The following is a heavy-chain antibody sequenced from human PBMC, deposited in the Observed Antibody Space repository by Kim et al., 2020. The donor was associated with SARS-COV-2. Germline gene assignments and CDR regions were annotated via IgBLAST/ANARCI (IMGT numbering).Heavy chain of an antibody. CDR1: GYTFTSYG. CDR3: ARDPAYDSSVYAADY. D-gene: IGHD3-22*01. V-gene: IGHV1-18*01. CDR2: ISVYNANT. J-gene: IGHJ4*02. Sequence: ASVKVSCKASGYTFTSYGISWLRQAPGQGLEWMGWISVYNANTNYAQNLQARLTMTTDTSTSTAYMELRSLTSDDTAVYYCARDPAYDSSVYAADYWGRGTLVTVSS.